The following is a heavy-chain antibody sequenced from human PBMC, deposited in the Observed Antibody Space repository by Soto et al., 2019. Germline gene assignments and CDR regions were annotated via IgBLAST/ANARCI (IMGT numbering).Heavy chain of an antibody. V-gene: IGHV1-3*01. CDR3: ARDQGYCSGGSCYMYGFDP. D-gene: IGHD2-15*01. J-gene: IGHJ5*02. Sequence: ASVKVSCKASGYTFTSYAMHWVRQAPGQRLEWMGWINAGNGNTKYSQKFQGRVTITRDTSASTAYMELSSLRSEDTAVYYCARDQGYCSGGSCYMYGFDPWGQGTLVTVSS. CDR2: INAGNGNT. CDR1: GYTFTSYA.